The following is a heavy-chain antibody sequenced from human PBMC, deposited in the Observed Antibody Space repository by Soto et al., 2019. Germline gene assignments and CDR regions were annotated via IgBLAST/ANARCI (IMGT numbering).Heavy chain of an antibody. CDR3: ARWGIGYCSSTSCYADYHYYYYMDV. D-gene: IGHD2-2*01. CDR1: GGPISSSSYY. V-gene: IGHV4-39*01. Sequence: SETLSLTCTVSGGPISSSSYYWGWIRQPPGKGLEWIGSIYYSGSTYYNPSLKSRVTISVDTSKNQFSLKLSSVTAADTAVYYCARWGIGYCSSTSCYADYHYYYYMDVWGKGTTVTVSS. CDR2: IYYSGST. J-gene: IGHJ6*03.